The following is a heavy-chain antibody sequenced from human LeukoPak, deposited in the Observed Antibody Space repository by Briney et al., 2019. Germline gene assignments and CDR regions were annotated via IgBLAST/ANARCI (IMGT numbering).Heavy chain of an antibody. CDR1: GFTFSSYS. Sequence: GGSLRLSCAASGFTFSSYSMNWVRQAPGKGLEWVSSISSSSSYIYYADSVKGRFTISRDNAKNSLYLQMNSLRAEDTAVYYCARDVLCDGDPPGYWGQGTLVTVSS. J-gene: IGHJ4*02. V-gene: IGHV3-21*01. D-gene: IGHD3-10*01. CDR3: ARDVLCDGDPPGY. CDR2: ISSSSSYI.